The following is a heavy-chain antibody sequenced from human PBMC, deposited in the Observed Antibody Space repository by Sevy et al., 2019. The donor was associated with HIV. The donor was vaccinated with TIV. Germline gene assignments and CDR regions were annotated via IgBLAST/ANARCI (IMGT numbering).Heavy chain of an antibody. CDR1: GGTFSSYA. CDR2: IIPIFGTA. CDR3: ARDAYCGGDCYDAFDI. D-gene: IGHD2-21*02. J-gene: IGHJ3*02. Sequence: ASVKVSCKASGGTFSSYAISWVRQAPGQGLEWMGGIIPIFGTANYAQKFQGRVTITADESTSTAYMELSSLRSEDTAVYYCARDAYCGGDCYDAFDIWGQWTMVTVSS. V-gene: IGHV1-69*13.